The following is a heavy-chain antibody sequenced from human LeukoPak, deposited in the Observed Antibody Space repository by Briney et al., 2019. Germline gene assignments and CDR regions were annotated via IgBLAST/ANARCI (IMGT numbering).Heavy chain of an antibody. CDR1: GFTFSTYA. CDR2: TSGSGGST. V-gene: IGHV3-23*01. D-gene: IGHD2-15*01. J-gene: IGHJ4*02. Sequence: GGSLRLSCAASGFTFSTYAMTWVRQAPGKGLEWVSVTSGSGGSTYYADSVKGRFTLSRDNSKNTIYLQMNSLRAEDTAVYYCAKSIGGVVVVAADYWGQGTLVTVSS. CDR3: AKSIGGVVVVAADY.